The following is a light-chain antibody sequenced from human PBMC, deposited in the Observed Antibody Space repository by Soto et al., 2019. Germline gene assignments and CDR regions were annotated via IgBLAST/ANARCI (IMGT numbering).Light chain of an antibody. CDR2: DAS. J-gene: IGKJ4*01. CDR1: QSVSSY. V-gene: IGKV3-11*01. Sequence: EIVLTQSPATLSLSPGERATLSSRASQSVSSYLAWYQQKPGQAPRLLIYDASNRATGIPARFSGSGSGTDFTLTISSLEPEDFAVYDCQQRSNWSFGGGTKVDIK. CDR3: QQRSNWS.